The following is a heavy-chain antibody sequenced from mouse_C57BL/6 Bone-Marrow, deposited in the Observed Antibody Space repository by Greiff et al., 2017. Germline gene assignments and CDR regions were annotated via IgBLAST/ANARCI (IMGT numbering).Heavy chain of an antibody. CDR3: ARSGPIYYGNPLFAY. D-gene: IGHD2-1*01. CDR2: IDPNSGGT. Sequence: QVQLQQPGAELVKPGASVKLSCKASGYTFTSYWMHWVKQRPGRGLEWIGRIDPNSGGTKYNEKLKSKATLTVDQPSSTAYMQLSSLTSEDSAVYYCARSGPIYYGNPLFAYWGQGTLVTVSA. J-gene: IGHJ3*01. CDR1: GYTFTSYW. V-gene: IGHV1-72*01.